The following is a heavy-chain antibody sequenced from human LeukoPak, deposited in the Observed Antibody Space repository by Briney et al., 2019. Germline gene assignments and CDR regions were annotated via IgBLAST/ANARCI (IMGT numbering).Heavy chain of an antibody. CDR1: GFTFSNYD. D-gene: IGHD6-13*01. CDR2: IGTAGDT. Sequence: GGSLRLSCAASGFTFSNYDMHWVRQAAGRGLEWVSGIGTAGDTYYPASVKGRFTISRENAKSSLYLQMNSLSAGDTAVYYCASSPAYSSSWYAIDNWGQGTLVNVSS. CDR3: ASSPAYSSSWYAIDN. V-gene: IGHV3-13*01. J-gene: IGHJ4*02.